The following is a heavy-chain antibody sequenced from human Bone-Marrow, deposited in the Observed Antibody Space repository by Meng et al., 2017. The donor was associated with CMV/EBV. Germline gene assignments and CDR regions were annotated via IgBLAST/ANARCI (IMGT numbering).Heavy chain of an antibody. CDR3: RVGDGDYFDY. Sequence: GGSLRLSCAASGFTFSSYSMNWVRQAPGKGLEWVSYISSSSSTIYYADSVKGRFTISRDNAKNSLYLQMNSLRAEDTAVYYCRVGDGDYFDYWGQGTLVTVSS. D-gene: IGHD3-16*01. CDR2: ISSSSSTI. V-gene: IGHV3-48*04. J-gene: IGHJ4*02. CDR1: GFTFSSYS.